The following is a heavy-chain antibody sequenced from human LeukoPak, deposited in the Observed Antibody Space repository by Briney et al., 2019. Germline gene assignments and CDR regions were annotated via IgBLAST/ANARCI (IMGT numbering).Heavy chain of an antibody. CDR2: INPNSGGT. D-gene: IGHD3-22*01. J-gene: IGHJ5*02. V-gene: IGHV1-2*02. CDR1: GYTFTGYY. Sequence: ASVKVSCKASGYTFTGYYMHWVRQAPGQGLEWMGWINPNSGGTNYAQKFQGRVTMTRDTSISTAYMELSRLRSDDTAVYYCAREREYYDSSGYYRWFDPWDQGTLVTVSS. CDR3: AREREYYDSSGYYRWFDP.